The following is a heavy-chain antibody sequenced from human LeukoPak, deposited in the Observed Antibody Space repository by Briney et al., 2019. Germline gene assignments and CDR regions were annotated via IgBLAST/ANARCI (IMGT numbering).Heavy chain of an antibody. J-gene: IGHJ5*02. CDR3: ARHVEIAARPRWFDP. CDR1: DGSISSSSYY. Sequence: SETLSLTCTVSDGSISSSSYYWGWIRQPPGKGLEWIGNIYYSGSTYYNPSLKSRVTISVDTSKNQFSLKLSSVTAADTAVYYRARHVEIAARPRWFDPWGPGTLVTVSS. V-gene: IGHV4-39*01. CDR2: IYYSGST. D-gene: IGHD6-6*01.